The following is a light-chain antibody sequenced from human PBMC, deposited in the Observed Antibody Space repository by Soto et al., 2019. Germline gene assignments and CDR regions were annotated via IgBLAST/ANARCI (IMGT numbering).Light chain of an antibody. V-gene: IGLV2-14*01. Sequence: QSALTQPASVSGSPGQSITISCTGTSSDVGGYDYVSWHQQNPGKAPKLMIYDVSNRPSGVSDRFSGSKSGNTASLTISGLQAEDEADYYCSSYTSSSTLLFGGGTKLTVL. CDR2: DVS. CDR1: SSDVGGYDY. J-gene: IGLJ2*01. CDR3: SSYTSSSTLL.